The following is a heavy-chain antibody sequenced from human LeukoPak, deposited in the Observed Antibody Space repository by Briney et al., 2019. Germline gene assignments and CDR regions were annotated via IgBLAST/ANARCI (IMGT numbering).Heavy chain of an antibody. CDR3: AKDRQSYQWGSDY. Sequence: HSGGSLRLSCAASGFTFSAYALHWVRQAPGKGLEWVSAITGGGGTAYYADSVSGRFIISRDNSKNTIYLQMNRLMVEDTAVYYCAKDRQSYQWGSDYWGPGTLVTVSS. CDR2: ITGGGGTA. J-gene: IGHJ4*02. D-gene: IGHD2-15*01. V-gene: IGHV3-23*01. CDR1: GFTFSAYA.